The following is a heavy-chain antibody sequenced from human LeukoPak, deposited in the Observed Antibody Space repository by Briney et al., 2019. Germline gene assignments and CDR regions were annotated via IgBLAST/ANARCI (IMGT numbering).Heavy chain of an antibody. J-gene: IGHJ4*02. D-gene: IGHD3-22*01. V-gene: IGHV4-39*01. CDR1: GGSISSSPYY. Sequence: PSGTLSLTCSVSGGSISSSPYYWGWIRQPPGKGLEWIGTIHYSGSTYYNPSLKSRVTISVDTSKNQFSLKLSSVTAADTAVYYCARTRSPATYSDTSGFGYWGQGTLVTVSS. CDR3: ARTRSPATYSDTSGFGY. CDR2: IHYSGST.